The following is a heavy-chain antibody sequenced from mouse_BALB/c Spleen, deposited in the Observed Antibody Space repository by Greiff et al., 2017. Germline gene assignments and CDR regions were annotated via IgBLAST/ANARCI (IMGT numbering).Heavy chain of an antibody. Sequence: QVQLKESGAELVRPGSSVKISCKASGYAFSSYWMNWVKQGPGQGLEWIGQIYPGDGDTNYNGKFKGKATLTADKSSSTAYMQLSSLTSEDSAVYFCARNRYDYWGQGTTLTVSS. D-gene: IGHD2-14*01. CDR2: IYPGDGDT. V-gene: IGHV1-80*01. CDR1: GYAFSSYW. CDR3: ARNRYDY. J-gene: IGHJ2*01.